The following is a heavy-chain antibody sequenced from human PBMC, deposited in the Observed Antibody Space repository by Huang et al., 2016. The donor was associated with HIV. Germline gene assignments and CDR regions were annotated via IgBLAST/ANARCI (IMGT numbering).Heavy chain of an antibody. J-gene: IGHJ4*02. D-gene: IGHD3-22*01. CDR2: IYPSGST. CDR1: GGSISSGRYY. Sequence: QVQLQESGPGLVKPSQTLSLTCTVSGGSISSGRYYWSWIRQPAGKGLEWIGHIYPSGSTDYNPSLKSRVTISLDASKNQFSLKLSSVTAADTAVYFCARVRGTYYYDSSGYPLDYWGQGTLLTVSS. CDR3: ARVRGTYYYDSSGYPLDY. V-gene: IGHV4-61*09.